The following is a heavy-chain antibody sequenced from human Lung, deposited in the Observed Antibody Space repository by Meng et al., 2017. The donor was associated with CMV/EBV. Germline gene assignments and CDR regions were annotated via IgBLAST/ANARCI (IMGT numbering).Heavy chain of an antibody. CDR2: INNDESRK. D-gene: IGHD4-17*01. Sequence: GGSLRLSCAASGFTFSRYWMHWARQAPGEGLVWVSRINNDESRKTYADSVKGRFTISRDSAKNTLYLQMNSLRAEDTAVYYCARERFDYGDYGLDYWGQGTLVTVSS. V-gene: IGHV3-74*01. CDR1: GFTFSRYW. CDR3: ARERFDYGDYGLDY. J-gene: IGHJ4*02.